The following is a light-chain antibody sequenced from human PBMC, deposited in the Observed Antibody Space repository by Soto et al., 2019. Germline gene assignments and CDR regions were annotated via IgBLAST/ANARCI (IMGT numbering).Light chain of an antibody. CDR3: AAWDDSLNGRV. J-gene: IGLJ3*02. Sequence: QSVLTQPPSASGTPGQRVTISCSGSLSNIGSNTVNWYQQLPGTAPKLLIYSNNQQPSGVPDRFAGSKSGTSASMAISGLQSEDEADYTCAAWDDSLNGRVFGGGTKLTVL. CDR2: SNN. CDR1: LSNIGSNT. V-gene: IGLV1-44*01.